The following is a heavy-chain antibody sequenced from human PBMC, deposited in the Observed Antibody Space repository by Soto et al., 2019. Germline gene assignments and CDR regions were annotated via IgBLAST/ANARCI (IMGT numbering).Heavy chain of an antibody. V-gene: IGHV3-23*01. J-gene: IGHJ4*02. CDR2: LSGSGSLS. CDR1: GFTFDTFA. Sequence: GGSLRLSCVVSGFTFDTFAMTWVRQAPGKGLEWVSALSGSGSLSYYADSVKGRFTISRDNSKNTLYLQMNNLRVDETAVYFCARDRGGALDSWGQGTLVTVSS. D-gene: IGHD2-15*01. CDR3: ARDRGGALDS.